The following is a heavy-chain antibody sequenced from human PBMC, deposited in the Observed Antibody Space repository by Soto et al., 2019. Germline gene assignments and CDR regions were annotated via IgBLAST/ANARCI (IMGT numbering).Heavy chain of an antibody. V-gene: IGHV3-13*01. D-gene: IGHD2-2*01. CDR3: ARDRDCSSTSCYRSYYGMDV. CDR2: IGTAGDT. J-gene: IGHJ6*02. Sequence: PEGSLRLSCAASGFTFSSYAMHWVRQAPGKGLEWVAAIGTAGDTYYPGSVKGRFTISRENAKNSLYLQMNSLRAEDTAVYYCARDRDCSSTSCYRSYYGMDVWGQGTTVTVSS. CDR1: GFTFSSYA.